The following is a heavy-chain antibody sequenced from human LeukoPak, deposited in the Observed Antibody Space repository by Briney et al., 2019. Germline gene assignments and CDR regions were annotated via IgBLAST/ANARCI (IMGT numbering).Heavy chain of an antibody. CDR3: ARVSPAVGAFDI. V-gene: IGHV4-39*07. Sequence: SETLSLTCTVSGGSISSSSYYWGWIRQPPGKGLEWIGSMYYSGSTYYNPSLKSRVTISVDTSKNQFSLKLSSVTAADTAIYYCARVSPAVGAFDIWGRGTMVTVSS. CDR1: GGSISSSSYY. CDR2: MYYSGST. D-gene: IGHD6-13*01. J-gene: IGHJ3*02.